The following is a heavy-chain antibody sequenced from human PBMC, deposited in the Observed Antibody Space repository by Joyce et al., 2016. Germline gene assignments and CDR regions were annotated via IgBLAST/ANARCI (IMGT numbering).Heavy chain of an antibody. J-gene: IGHJ4*02. CDR1: EDIFTTYT. V-gene: IGHV1-69*02. Sequence: QVQLVQSGPEVKKPGSSVRVSCKASEDIFTTYTITWVRQAPGQGLVWLGRIVPLVGFKNYAQKFQGRVTITADKSTSTAYMDLSSLRSEDTAVYYCAKGYYGDPLDSWGQGTLVTVSS. CDR3: AKGYYGDPLDS. CDR2: IVPLVGFK. D-gene: IGHD4-17*01.